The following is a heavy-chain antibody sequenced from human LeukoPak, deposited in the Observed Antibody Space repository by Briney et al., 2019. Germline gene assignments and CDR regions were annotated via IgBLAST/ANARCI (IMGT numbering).Heavy chain of an antibody. Sequence: SETLSLTCTVSGGSISSHYRSWIRQPPGKGLEWIGYIYYSGSTNYNPSLKSRVTISVDTSKNQFSLKLSSVTAADTAVYYCARERWQGGERRQYYFDYWGQGTLVAVSS. V-gene: IGHV4-59*11. D-gene: IGHD1-1*01. CDR2: IYYSGST. J-gene: IGHJ4*02. CDR1: GGSISSHY. CDR3: ARERWQGGERRQYYFDY.